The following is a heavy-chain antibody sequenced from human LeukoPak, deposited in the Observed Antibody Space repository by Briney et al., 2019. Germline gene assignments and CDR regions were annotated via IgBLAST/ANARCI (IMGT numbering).Heavy chain of an antibody. Sequence: PGGSLRLSCAASGFTFSSYGMHWVRQAPGKGLEWVAFIRYDGSNKYYADSVKGRFTISRDNSKNTLYLQMNSLRAEDTAVYYYAKDRLGEVAAQIDYWGQGTLVTVSP. CDR1: GFTFSSYG. J-gene: IGHJ4*02. D-gene: IGHD6-6*01. CDR2: IRYDGSNK. V-gene: IGHV3-30*02. CDR3: AKDRLGEVAAQIDY.